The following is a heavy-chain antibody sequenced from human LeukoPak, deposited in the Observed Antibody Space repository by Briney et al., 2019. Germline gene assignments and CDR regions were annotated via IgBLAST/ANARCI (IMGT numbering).Heavy chain of an antibody. CDR3: AREFLPYGSGSFVDY. Sequence: GGSLRLSCAASGFTFSSYSMNWVRQAPGKGLEWVSSISSSSYIYYADSVKGRFTISRDNSKNTLYLQMNSLRAEDTAVYYCAREFLPYGSGSFVDYWGQGTLVTVSS. J-gene: IGHJ4*02. CDR2: ISSSSYI. CDR1: GFTFSSYS. D-gene: IGHD3-10*01. V-gene: IGHV3-21*01.